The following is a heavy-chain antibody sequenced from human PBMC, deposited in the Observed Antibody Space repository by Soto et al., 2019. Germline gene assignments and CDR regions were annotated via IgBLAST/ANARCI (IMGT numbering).Heavy chain of an antibody. V-gene: IGHV1-3*01. CDR1: GYTFTSYA. CDR2: INAGNGNT. Sequence: ASVKVSCKASGYTFTSYAMHWVRQAPGQRLEWMGWINAGNGNTKYSQKFQGRVTITRDTSASTAYMELSSLRSEDTAVYYCARDRGHVLRFLEWLRGSMDVWAQRTTVTVSS. J-gene: IGHJ6*02. CDR3: ARDRGHVLRFLEWLRGSMDV. D-gene: IGHD3-3*01.